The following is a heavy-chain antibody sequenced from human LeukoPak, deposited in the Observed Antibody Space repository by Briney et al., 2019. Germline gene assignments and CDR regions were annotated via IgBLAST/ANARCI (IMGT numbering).Heavy chain of an antibody. Sequence: GGSLRLSCAASGFTFSDYYMSWIRQAPGKGLEWGSYISSSGSTIYYADSVKGRLTISRDNAKNSLYLQMNSLRAEDTAVYYCAKGRSGSYLKGYFDYWGQGTLVTVSS. CDR3: AKGRSGSYLKGYFDY. CDR1: GFTFSDYY. D-gene: IGHD1-26*01. V-gene: IGHV3-11*01. J-gene: IGHJ4*02. CDR2: ISSSGSTI.